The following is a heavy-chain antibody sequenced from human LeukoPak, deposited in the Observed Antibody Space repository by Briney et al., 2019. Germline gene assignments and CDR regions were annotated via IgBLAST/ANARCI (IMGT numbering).Heavy chain of an antibody. D-gene: IGHD3-22*01. V-gene: IGHV3-7*01. J-gene: IGHJ4*02. CDR1: GFTFSNNW. CDR2: VKKDASEK. CDR3: AKDPSTYYYDSTGYVFDQ. Sequence: GGSLRLSCAASGFTFSNNWMTWVRQAPGKGLEWVASVKKDASEKYYVDSVKGRFTISRDNSKNTLYLQMNSLRAEDTAVYYCAKDPSTYYYDSTGYVFDQWGQGTLVTVSS.